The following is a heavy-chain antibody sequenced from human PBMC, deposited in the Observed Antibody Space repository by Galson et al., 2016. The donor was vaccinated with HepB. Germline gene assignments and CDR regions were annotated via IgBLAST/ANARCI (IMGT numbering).Heavy chain of an antibody. V-gene: IGHV4-4*02. J-gene: IGHJ4*02. CDR3: ARSPPWSGYFDS. CDR2: IYHSGST. Sequence: SLRLSCAASGFAFSNSAMGWIRQVPGKGLEWIGEIYHSGSTNYNPSLKSRVTISVDKSKNQFSLRLTSVTAADTAVYYCARSPPWSGYFDSWGQGTLVTVSS. CDR1: GFAFSNSAM. D-gene: IGHD3-3*01.